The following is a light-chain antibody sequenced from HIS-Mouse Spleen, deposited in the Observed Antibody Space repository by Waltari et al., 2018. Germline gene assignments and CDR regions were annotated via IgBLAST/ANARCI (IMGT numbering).Light chain of an antibody. CDR1: NIGSNS. V-gene: IGLV3-21*03. Sequence: SYVLTQPPSVSVAPGKTARTTCGGNNIGSNSVHWYQQKPGQAPVLVVYADSDRPSGIPERFSGSNSGNTATLTISRVEAGDEADYYCQVWDSSSDHVVFGGGTKLTVL. J-gene: IGLJ2*01. CDR2: ADS. CDR3: QVWDSSSDHVV.